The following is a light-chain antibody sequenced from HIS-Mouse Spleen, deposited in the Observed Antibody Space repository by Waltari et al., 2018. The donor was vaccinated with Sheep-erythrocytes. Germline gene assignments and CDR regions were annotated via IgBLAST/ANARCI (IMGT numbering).Light chain of an antibody. CDR1: SSNIGRHT. CDR3: AAWDDSLNGPV. J-gene: IGLJ3*02. V-gene: IGLV1-44*01. Sequence: QSVLTQPPSASGTPGQSVTISCSGSSSNIGRHTVNCYQQLPGTAPKLLIYSNNQRPSGVPDRFSGSKSGTSASLAISGLQSEDEADYYCAAWDDSLNGPVFGGGTNLTVL. CDR2: SNN.